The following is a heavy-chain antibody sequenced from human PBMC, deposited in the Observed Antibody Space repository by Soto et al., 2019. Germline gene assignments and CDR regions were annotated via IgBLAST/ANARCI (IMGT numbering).Heavy chain of an antibody. CDR1: GGIFSTYA. Sequence: QVQLVQSGAEVKKPGSSVKVSCKASGGIFSTYAISWLRQAPGQGLEWMGGIIPLFATPNYAQRFQARVTITADESTSTAYLETSRLRSEDTAVYYCAKDRDDYGSGNYYNRIDFWGQGTLVTVAS. D-gene: IGHD3-10*01. CDR3: AKDRDDYGSGNYYNRIDF. J-gene: IGHJ4*02. CDR2: IIPLFATP. V-gene: IGHV1-69*01.